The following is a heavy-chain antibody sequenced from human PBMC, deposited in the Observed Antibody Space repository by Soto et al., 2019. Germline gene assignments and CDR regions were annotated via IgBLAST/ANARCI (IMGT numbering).Heavy chain of an antibody. D-gene: IGHD2-2*02. V-gene: IGHV1-3*01. CDR3: ARASIPSQPKGLDV. CDR1: GYSFTTYG. Sequence: QVQLVQSGAEVKKPGASVKVSCKSSGYSFTTYGIHWLRQAPGQSFEWLGWINGGRGKVEYSQKFQDRVTISRDTSASTDYMEVSILTFDDTAVYRCARASIPSQPKGLDVWGQGTAVIVSS. J-gene: IGHJ6*02. CDR2: INGGRGKV.